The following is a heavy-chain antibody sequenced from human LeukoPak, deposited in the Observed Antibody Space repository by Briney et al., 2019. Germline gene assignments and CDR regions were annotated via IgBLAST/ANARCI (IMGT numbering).Heavy chain of an antibody. Sequence: LETLSLICGVSGYSITSGYFCGWIRQPPGKGMEWIGSIYHSGTTYYNPSLKSRVTISVDTSKNQFSLKLSSVTAADTAVYYCARPPDSSDYGAAFDFWGQGTLVTVSS. V-gene: IGHV4-38-2*01. CDR1: GYSITSGYF. CDR2: IYHSGTT. CDR3: ARPPDSSDYGAAFDF. D-gene: IGHD4-17*01. J-gene: IGHJ4*02.